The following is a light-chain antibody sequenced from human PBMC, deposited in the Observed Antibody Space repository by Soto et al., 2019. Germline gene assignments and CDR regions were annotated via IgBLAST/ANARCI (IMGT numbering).Light chain of an antibody. V-gene: IGKV1-27*01. CDR1: QDIRNF. Sequence: DIQMTQSPTSLSASVGDRVTITCRASQDIRNFVAWYQQKPRKAPKLLIYAASTLQSGVPSRFRGSGSGTDFTLTINSLQPEDVATYYCQKYSSVPVFGPGTKVEIK. CDR3: QKYSSVPV. CDR2: AAS. J-gene: IGKJ3*01.